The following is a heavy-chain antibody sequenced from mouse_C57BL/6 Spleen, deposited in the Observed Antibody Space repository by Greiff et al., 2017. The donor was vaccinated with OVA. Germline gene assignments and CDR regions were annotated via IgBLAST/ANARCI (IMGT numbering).Heavy chain of an antibody. V-gene: IGHV2-5*01. CDR1: GFSLTSYG. Sequence: QVQLKQSGPGLVQPSQSLSITCTVSGFSLTSYGVHWVRQSPGKGLEWLGVIWRGGSTDYNAAFMSRLSITKDNSKSQVFFKMNSLQADDTAIYYCAKAGYDGYYDEYWYFDVWGTGTTVTVSS. J-gene: IGHJ1*03. CDR2: IWRGGST. D-gene: IGHD2-3*01. CDR3: AKAGYDGYYDEYWYFDV.